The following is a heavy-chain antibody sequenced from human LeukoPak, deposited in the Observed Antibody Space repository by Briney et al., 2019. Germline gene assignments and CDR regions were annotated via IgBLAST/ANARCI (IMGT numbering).Heavy chain of an antibody. Sequence: GGSLRLSCAASGFTVSSNYMSWVRQAPGKGLEWVSIIYSGGSTFYADSVKGRFTISRDNSKNTLFMQMNSLRPEDTAVYYCAKEGAFYYYYMDVWGKGTTVTISS. D-gene: IGHD1-26*01. V-gene: IGHV3-53*05. CDR2: IYSGGST. J-gene: IGHJ6*03. CDR3: AKEGAFYYYYMDV. CDR1: GFTVSSNY.